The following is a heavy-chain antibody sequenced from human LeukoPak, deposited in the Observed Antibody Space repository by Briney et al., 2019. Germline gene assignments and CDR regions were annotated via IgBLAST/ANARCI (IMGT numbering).Heavy chain of an antibody. J-gene: IGHJ5*02. CDR2: IYHSGST. D-gene: IGHD2-2*01. CDR1: GYSISSGYY. Sequence: SETLSLTCAVSGYSISSGYYWGWIRQPPGKGLEWIGSIYHSGSTYYNPSLKSRVTISVDTSKNQFSLKLSSVTAADTAVYYCARVNPPAAIFLRPSNWFDPWGQGTLVTVSS. CDR3: ARVNPPAAIFLRPSNWFDP. V-gene: IGHV4-38-2*01.